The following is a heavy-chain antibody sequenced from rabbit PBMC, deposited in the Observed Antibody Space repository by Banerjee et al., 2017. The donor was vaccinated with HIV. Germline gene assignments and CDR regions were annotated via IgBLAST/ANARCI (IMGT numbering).Heavy chain of an antibody. CDR3: ARGDYGYAAYAYPTGAFNL. CDR2: IGAGTSGMT. CDR1: GFDLSSSYW. V-gene: IGHV1S45*01. J-gene: IGHJ4*01. D-gene: IGHD6-1*01. Sequence: QEQLEESGGDLVKPEGSLTLTCTASGFDLSSSYWICWVRQAPGKGLEWIACIGAGTSGMTYYASWVNGRFTISSDNAQNTVDLQMNSLTAADTATYFCARGDYGYAAYAYPTGAFNLWGQGTLVTVS.